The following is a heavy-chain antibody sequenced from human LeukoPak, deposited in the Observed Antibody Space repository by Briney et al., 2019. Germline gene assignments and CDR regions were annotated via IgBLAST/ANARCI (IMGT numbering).Heavy chain of an antibody. J-gene: IGHJ4*02. CDR3: ASGHDWDY. CDR1: GFTFSRYW. CDR2: IKQDGSEK. D-gene: IGHD3-9*01. V-gene: IGHV3-7*05. Sequence: PGRSLRLSCAASGFTFSRYWMSWVRQAPGKGLEWVANIKQDGSEKYYVDSVKGRFTISRDNAKNSLYLQMNSLRGEDTAVYYCASGHDWDYWGQGTLVTVSS.